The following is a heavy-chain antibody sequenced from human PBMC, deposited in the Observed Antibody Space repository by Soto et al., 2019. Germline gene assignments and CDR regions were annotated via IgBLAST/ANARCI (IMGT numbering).Heavy chain of an antibody. CDR3: ARDWGPKAAGWGENWFDP. Sequence: SETLSLTCTVSGGSISSGGYYWSWIRQHPGKGLEWIGYIYYSGSTYYNPSLKSRVTISVDTSKNQFSLKLSSVTAADTAVYYCARDWGPKAAGWGENWFDPWGQGTLVTVSS. CDR1: GGSISSGGYY. V-gene: IGHV4-31*03. D-gene: IGHD6-13*01. CDR2: IYYSGST. J-gene: IGHJ5*02.